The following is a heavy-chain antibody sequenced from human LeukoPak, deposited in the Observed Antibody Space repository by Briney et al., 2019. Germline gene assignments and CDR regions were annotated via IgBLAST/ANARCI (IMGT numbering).Heavy chain of an antibody. V-gene: IGHV3-7*01. J-gene: IGHJ6*03. CDR2: IKQDGSEK. D-gene: IGHD6-13*01. CDR3: ARDRPYSSSWRDYYYYYYMDV. Sequence: PGGSLRLSCAASGFTFSSYWMSWVRQAPGKGLEWVANIKQDGSEKYYVDSVKGRFTISRDNAKDSLYLQMNSLRAEDTAVYYCARDRPYSSSWRDYYYYYYMDVWGKGTTVTVSS. CDR1: GFTFSSYW.